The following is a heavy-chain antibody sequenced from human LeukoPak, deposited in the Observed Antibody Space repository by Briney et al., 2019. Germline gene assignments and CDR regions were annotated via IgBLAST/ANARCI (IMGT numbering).Heavy chain of an antibody. CDR1: GSTFGNYA. Sequence: GGSLRLSCAASGSTFGNYAMSWVRQAPGKGLEWVSTISDSGGSTYYADSVKGRFTISRDNSKNTLYLQMNSLRAEDTAVYYCAKGLGSGWVFDYWGQGTLVTVSS. V-gene: IGHV3-23*01. J-gene: IGHJ4*02. CDR2: ISDSGGST. D-gene: IGHD6-19*01. CDR3: AKGLGSGWVFDY.